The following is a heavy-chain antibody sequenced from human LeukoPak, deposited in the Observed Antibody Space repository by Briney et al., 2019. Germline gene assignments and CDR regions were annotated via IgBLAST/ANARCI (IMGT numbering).Heavy chain of an antibody. V-gene: IGHV3-21*01. CDR2: ISSSRSYI. D-gene: IGHD2-15*01. CDR1: GFTFSSYS. J-gene: IGHJ3*02. CDR3: ARERGREDCSGGSCPLDAFDI. Sequence: GGSLRLSCAASGFTFSSYSMNWVRQAPGKGLEWVSSISSSRSYIYYADSVKGRFTISRDNAKNSLYLQMNSLRAEDTAVYYCARERGREDCSGGSCPLDAFDIWGQGTMVTVSS.